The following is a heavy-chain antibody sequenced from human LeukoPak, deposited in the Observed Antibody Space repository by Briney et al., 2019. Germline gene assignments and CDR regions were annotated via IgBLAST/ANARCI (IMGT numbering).Heavy chain of an antibody. CDR3: AKVPVPYSSGWAHFDY. J-gene: IGHJ4*02. Sequence: PGGSLRLSCAASGFTFSSYAMSWVRQAPGKGLEWVSAISGSGGSTYYADSVKGRFTISRDNSKNTLYLQINSLRAEDTAVYYCAKVPVPYSSGWAHFDYWGQGTLVTVPS. CDR2: ISGSGGST. D-gene: IGHD6-19*01. V-gene: IGHV3-23*01. CDR1: GFTFSSYA.